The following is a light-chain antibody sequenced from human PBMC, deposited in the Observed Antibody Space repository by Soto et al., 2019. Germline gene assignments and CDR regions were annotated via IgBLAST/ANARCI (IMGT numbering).Light chain of an antibody. V-gene: IGKV3-20*01. J-gene: IGKJ2*01. CDR1: QSVSSSY. Sequence: EIVLTQSPGTLSLSPGERATLSCRASQSVSSSYLAWYQQKPDQAPRLLIYGASSRATGIPDRFSGSGSGTDFTLTISALEPEDFAVYYCQRYGSSPLYAFGQGTKLEI. CDR3: QRYGSSPLYA. CDR2: GAS.